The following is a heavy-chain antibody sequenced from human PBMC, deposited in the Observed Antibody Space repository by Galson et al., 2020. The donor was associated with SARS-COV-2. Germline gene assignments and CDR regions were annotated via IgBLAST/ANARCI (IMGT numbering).Heavy chain of an antibody. J-gene: IGHJ6*02. CDR3: ARESGYGDYGRLYYYYGMDV. CDR2: INWTGGST. CDR1: GFTFDDYG. D-gene: IGHD4-17*01. V-gene: IGHV3-20*04. Sequence: GESLKISCAASGFTFDDYGMSWVRQAPGKGLEWVSGINWTGGSTGYADSVKGRFTISRDNAKNSLYLQMNSLRAEDTALYYCARESGYGDYGRLYYYYGMDVWGQGTTVTVSS.